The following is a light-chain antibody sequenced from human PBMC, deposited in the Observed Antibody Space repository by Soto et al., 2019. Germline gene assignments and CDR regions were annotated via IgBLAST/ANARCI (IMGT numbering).Light chain of an antibody. CDR2: DAS. J-gene: IGKJ3*01. V-gene: IGKV3-11*01. CDR3: QQRSNWAT. Sequence: EIVLTQSPSTLRLSAGESATLSCRASQSVRRNLAWYQQKPGQAPRLLIYDASNRATGIPARLSGSGSVTDFTLTISSLEPEDFPVYYCQQRSNWATFGPGTKVDIK. CDR1: QSVRRN.